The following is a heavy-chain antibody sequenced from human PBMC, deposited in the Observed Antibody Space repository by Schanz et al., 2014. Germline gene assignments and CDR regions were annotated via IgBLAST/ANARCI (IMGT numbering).Heavy chain of an antibody. CDR3: ARGPDSTSADVTRGRRRYYFDY. Sequence: QVQLQQWGAGLLKASETLSLTCAVYGGSSSDCYWSWIRQPPGKGLEWIGEINHSGSTNYNPSLKSRVPIPVDTTKTQFSLKLSAGTAADTAVYYCARGPDSTSADVTRGRRRYYFDYWGQGTLVTVSS. D-gene: IGHD6-13*01. CDR2: INHSGST. J-gene: IGHJ4*02. CDR1: GGSSSDCY. V-gene: IGHV4-34*01.